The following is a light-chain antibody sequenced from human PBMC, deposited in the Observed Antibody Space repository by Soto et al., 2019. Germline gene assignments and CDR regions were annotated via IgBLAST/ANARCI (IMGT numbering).Light chain of an antibody. Sequence: SYELTQPPSVSVAPGQTARITCGGDNIGSKSVQWYQQKPGQAPILVVYDDSDRPSGIPGRFSGSNSGNTATLTISRVEAGDEADYYCQVWDKSSYHWVFGGGTKLTVL. V-gene: IGLV3-21*02. CDR2: DDS. J-gene: IGLJ3*02. CDR1: NIGSKS. CDR3: QVWDKSSYHWV.